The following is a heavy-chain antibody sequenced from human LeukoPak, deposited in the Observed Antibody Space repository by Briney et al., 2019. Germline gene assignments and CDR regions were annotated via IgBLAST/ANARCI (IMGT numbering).Heavy chain of an antibody. J-gene: IGHJ5*02. V-gene: IGHV4-34*01. CDR2: INHSGST. CDR1: GGSFSGYY. Sequence: SETLSFTCAVYGGSFSGYYWSWIRQPPGKGLEWIGEINHSGSTNYNPSLKSRVTISVDTSKNQFSLKLSSVTAADTAVYYCARGHVGATACWFDPWGQGTLVTVSS. CDR3: ARGHVGATACWFDP. D-gene: IGHD1-26*01.